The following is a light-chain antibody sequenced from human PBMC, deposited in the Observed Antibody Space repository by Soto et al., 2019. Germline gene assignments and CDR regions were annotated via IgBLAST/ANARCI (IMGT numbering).Light chain of an antibody. CDR1: QTISNSY. CDR2: GAS. J-gene: IGKJ1*01. Sequence: EIVLTQSPGTLSLSPGERATLSCRASQTISNSYSAWYQQKPGQAPRLLIYGASTRTTGIPERFSGGGSGKDFTLTISRMEPGDFAVYYCQVYGDSSPTFGQGTKVEIK. V-gene: IGKV3-20*01. CDR3: QVYGDSSPT.